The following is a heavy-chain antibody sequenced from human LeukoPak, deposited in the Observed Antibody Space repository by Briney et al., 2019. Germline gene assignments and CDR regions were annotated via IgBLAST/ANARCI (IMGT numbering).Heavy chain of an antibody. CDR1: GFTFSDYY. J-gene: IGHJ3*02. D-gene: IGHD1-26*01. Sequence: GGSLRLSCAATGFTFSDYYMSWIRQAPGKGLEWVSYISSSSSYTNYADSVKGRFTISRDNAKNSLYLQMNSLRAEDTAVYYCARVSGSYRDAFDIWGQGTMVTVSS. CDR2: ISSSSSYT. V-gene: IGHV3-11*05. CDR3: ARVSGSYRDAFDI.